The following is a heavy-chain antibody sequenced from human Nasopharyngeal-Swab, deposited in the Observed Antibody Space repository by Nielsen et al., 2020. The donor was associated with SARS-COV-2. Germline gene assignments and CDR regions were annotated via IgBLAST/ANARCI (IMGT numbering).Heavy chain of an antibody. CDR1: GFTFSRYA. V-gene: IGHV3-23*01. CDR3: ARSGVIVIGDY. D-gene: IGHD3-16*02. J-gene: IGHJ4*02. Sequence: GGSLRLSCAASGFTFSRYAMSWVRQAPGRGLEWVSSISSGGGTTYYADSVQGRFAISRDNSKNTLYLQMHSLRAEDTAVYYCARSGVIVIGDYWGQGTLVTVSS. CDR2: ISSGGGTT.